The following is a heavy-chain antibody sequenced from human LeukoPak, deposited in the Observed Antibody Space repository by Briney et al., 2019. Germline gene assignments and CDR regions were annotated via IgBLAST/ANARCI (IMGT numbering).Heavy chain of an antibody. J-gene: IGHJ4*02. Sequence: GGSLRLSSAASGFTFSSYSMNWVRQAPGKGLEWVSYISSSSSTIYYADSVKGRFTISRDNAKNSLYLQMNSLRAEDTAVYYCVRGGWYSGYDFPLDYWGQGTLVTVSS. D-gene: IGHD5-12*01. CDR2: ISSSSSTI. CDR3: VRGGWYSGYDFPLDY. CDR1: GFTFSSYS. V-gene: IGHV3-48*04.